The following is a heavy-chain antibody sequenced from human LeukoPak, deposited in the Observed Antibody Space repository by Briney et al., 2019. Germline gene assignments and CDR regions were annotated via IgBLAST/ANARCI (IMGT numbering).Heavy chain of an antibody. CDR3: ARGWFGQFMAY. Sequence: SETLSLTCTVSGGSISSYYWSWIRQPPGKGLEWIGYIYYSGSTNYNPSLKSRVTISVDTSKNQFPLKLSSVTAADTAVYYCARGWFGQFMAYWGQGTLVTASS. V-gene: IGHV4-59*01. D-gene: IGHD3-10*01. J-gene: IGHJ4*02. CDR2: IYYSGST. CDR1: GGSISSYY.